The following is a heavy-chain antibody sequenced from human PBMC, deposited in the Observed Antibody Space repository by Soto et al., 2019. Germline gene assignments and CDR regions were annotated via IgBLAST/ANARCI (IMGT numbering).Heavy chain of an antibody. CDR1: GYTFTSYD. D-gene: IGHD2-2*01. CDR2: MNPNIGKT. Sequence: ASVKVSCKASGYTFTSYDINWVRQATGQGLEWMGRMNPNIGKTNYAQKFQGRVTMTTDKSTSTAYMELSSLRSEDTAVYYCARDTPGYCSSTSCPYNWFDPWGQGTLVTVSS. J-gene: IGHJ5*02. CDR3: ARDTPGYCSSTSCPYNWFDP. V-gene: IGHV1-8*01.